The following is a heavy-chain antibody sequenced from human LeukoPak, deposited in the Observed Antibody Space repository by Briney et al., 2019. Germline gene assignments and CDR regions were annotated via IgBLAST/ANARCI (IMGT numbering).Heavy chain of an antibody. CDR3: AKALSGSGSYYNYYFDY. D-gene: IGHD3-10*01. J-gene: IGHJ4*02. V-gene: IGHV3-7*01. CDR1: GFTFSSYW. Sequence: PGGSLRLSCAASGFTFSSYWMSWVRQAPGKGLEWVANIKQDGSEKYYVDSVKGRFTISRDNAKNSLYLQMNSLRAEDTAVYYCAKALSGSGSYYNYYFDYWGQGTLVTVSS. CDR2: IKQDGSEK.